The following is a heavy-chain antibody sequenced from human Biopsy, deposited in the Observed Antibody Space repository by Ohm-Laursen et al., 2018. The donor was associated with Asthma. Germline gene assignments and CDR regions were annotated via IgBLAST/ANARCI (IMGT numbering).Heavy chain of an antibody. D-gene: IGHD6-6*01. V-gene: IGHV3-30*03. CDR1: GFSFSRYG. Sequence: RSLRLSCAASGFSFSRYGMHWVRQAPGKGLEWVAVISFDGSNKYYADSVKGRFTISRDNSKNTLYLQMNSLRAEDTAVYYCARKIAARGGMGVWGQGTTVTVSS. CDR3: ARKIAARGGMGV. J-gene: IGHJ6*02. CDR2: ISFDGSNK.